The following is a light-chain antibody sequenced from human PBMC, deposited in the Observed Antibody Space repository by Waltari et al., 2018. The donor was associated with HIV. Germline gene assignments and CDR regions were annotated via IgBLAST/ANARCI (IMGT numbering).Light chain of an antibody. J-gene: IGLJ3*02. CDR2: EGS. CDR3: CSYAGSSTLV. V-gene: IGLV2-23*01. CDR1: LRDAGCYTL. Sequence: QSPLTQPSPVSGSPGQSITISRTVTLRDAGCYTLVPLYQQQPGKAAKLMIYEGSKRPSGVSNRCSGSKSGNTASRTISGLQAEDEADYYCCSYAGSSTLVFGGGTKLTVL.